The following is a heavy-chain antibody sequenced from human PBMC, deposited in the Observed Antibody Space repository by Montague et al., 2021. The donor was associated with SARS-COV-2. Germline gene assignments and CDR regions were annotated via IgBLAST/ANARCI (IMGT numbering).Heavy chain of an antibody. CDR2: VHYSGRP. V-gene: IGHV4-39*01. J-gene: IGHJ4*02. CDR3: TRHVHMTWHDPSPGFDY. CDR1: GDSISSSSYN. D-gene: IGHD1-1*01. Sequence: SETLSLTCTVSGDSISSSSYNWGWIRQPPGKGLEWIGSVHYSGRPYYTPSLKSRVTIYVDTSKNQLSLKLSSVTAADTAVYYCTRHVHMTWHDPSPGFDYWGQGTLVTVSS.